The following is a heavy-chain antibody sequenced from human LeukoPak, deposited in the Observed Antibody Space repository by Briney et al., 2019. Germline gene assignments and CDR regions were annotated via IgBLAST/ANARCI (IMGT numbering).Heavy chain of an antibody. V-gene: IGHV3-23*01. Sequence: GGSLRLSCAVSGFTFSSYAMSWVRQAPGKGLEWVSAISGSGGSTYYADSVKGRFTISRDNSKNTLYLQMNSLRAEDTAVYYCAKDLFPFGDRGGSDYWGQGTLVTVSS. CDR3: AKDLFPFGDRGGSDY. J-gene: IGHJ4*02. D-gene: IGHD3-10*01. CDR2: ISGSGGST. CDR1: GFTFSSYA.